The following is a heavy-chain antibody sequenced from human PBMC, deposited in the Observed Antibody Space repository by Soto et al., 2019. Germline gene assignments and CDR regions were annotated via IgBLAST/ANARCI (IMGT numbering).Heavy chain of an antibody. CDR2: IIPIFGTA. Sequence: EASVKVSCKAPGGTFSSYAISWVRQAPGQGLEWMGGIIPIFGTANYAQKFQGRVTITADESTSTAYMELSSLRSEDTAVYYCEGYYSSSWTDFYGIDVWGKGTTFTVSS. D-gene: IGHD6-13*01. CDR1: GGTFSSYA. J-gene: IGHJ6*04. CDR3: EGYYSSSWTDFYGIDV. V-gene: IGHV1-69*13.